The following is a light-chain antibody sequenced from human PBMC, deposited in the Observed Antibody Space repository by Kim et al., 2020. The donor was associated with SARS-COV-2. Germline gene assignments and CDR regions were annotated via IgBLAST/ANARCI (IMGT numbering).Light chain of an antibody. V-gene: IGLV2-11*03. CDR1: SSDIGDYDY. Sequence: GQSVTISCTGTSSDIGDYDYVSWYQQHPGEAPQVLIYDVNKRPSGVPDRFSGSKSGSTASLTISGLQAEDEGDYYCCSYEGTYTWVFGGGTRVTVL. CDR2: DVN. J-gene: IGLJ3*02. CDR3: CSYEGTYTWV.